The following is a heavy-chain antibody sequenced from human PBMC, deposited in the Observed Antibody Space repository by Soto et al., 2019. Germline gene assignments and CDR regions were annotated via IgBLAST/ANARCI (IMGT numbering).Heavy chain of an antibody. Sequence: QVQLQQWGAGLLKPSETLSLTCAVYGGSFSGYYWSWIRQPPGKGLEWIGEIYHSGSTNYNPCLKSRVTISVDTSKNQFSLKLSSVTAADTAVYYCARGSPYSGYAWWGQGTLVTVSS. CDR3: ARGSPYSGYAW. D-gene: IGHD5-12*01. CDR1: GGSFSGYY. V-gene: IGHV4-34*01. CDR2: IYHSGST. J-gene: IGHJ4*02.